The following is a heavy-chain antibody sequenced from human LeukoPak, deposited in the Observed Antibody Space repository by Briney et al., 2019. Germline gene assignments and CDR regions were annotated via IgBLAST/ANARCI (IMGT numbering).Heavy chain of an antibody. Sequence: KPSETLSLTCAVYGGSFSGYYWSWIRQPPGKGLEWIGQIYHSGSTKYNGSLKSRVTISVDTSKNQFSLKLNSVTAADTAVYYCATGSGSYFPAAYWGQGTLVTVSS. CDR2: IYHSGST. CDR1: GGSFSGYY. CDR3: ATGSGSYFPAAY. D-gene: IGHD3-10*01. V-gene: IGHV4-34*01. J-gene: IGHJ4*02.